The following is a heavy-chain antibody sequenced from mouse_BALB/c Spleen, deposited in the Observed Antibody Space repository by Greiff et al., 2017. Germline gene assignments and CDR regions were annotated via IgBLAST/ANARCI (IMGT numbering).Heavy chain of an antibody. Sequence: VQLQQSGAELMKPGASVKISCKATGYTFSSYWIEWVKQRPGHGLEWIGEILPGSGSTNYNEKFKGKATFTADTSSNTAYMQLSSLTSEDSAVYYCARLPTVVATPYAMDYWGQGTSVTVSS. D-gene: IGHD1-1*01. CDR1: GYTFSSYW. CDR3: ARLPTVVATPYAMDY. CDR2: ILPGSGST. V-gene: IGHV1-9*01. J-gene: IGHJ4*01.